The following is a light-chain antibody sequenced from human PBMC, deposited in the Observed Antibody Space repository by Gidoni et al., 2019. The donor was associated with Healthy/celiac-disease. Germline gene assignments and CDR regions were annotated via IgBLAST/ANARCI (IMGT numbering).Light chain of an antibody. V-gene: IGLV3-25*03. Sequence: SYELTQPPPVSVSPGQTARITCSGDALPTQYAYWYQQKPGQAPVLVIYKDSERPSGIPERFSGSSSGTTVTLTISGVQAEDEADYYCQSADSSGTYPVVFGGGTKLTVL. J-gene: IGLJ2*01. CDR2: KDS. CDR3: QSADSSGTYPVV. CDR1: ALPTQY.